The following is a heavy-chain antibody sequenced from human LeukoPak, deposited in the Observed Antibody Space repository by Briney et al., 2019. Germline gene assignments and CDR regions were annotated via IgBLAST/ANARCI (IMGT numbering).Heavy chain of an antibody. CDR2: IYSGGST. D-gene: IGHD3-9*01. CDR3: ARRATGHEMPDY. CDR1: GFTVSSNY. V-gene: IGHV3-53*01. J-gene: IGHJ4*02. Sequence: GGSLRLSCAASGFTVSSNYMSWVRQAPGKGLEWVSVIYSGGSTYYADSVKGRFTISRDNSKNTLYLQMNGLRAEDTAVYYCARRATGHEMPDYWGQGTLVTVSS.